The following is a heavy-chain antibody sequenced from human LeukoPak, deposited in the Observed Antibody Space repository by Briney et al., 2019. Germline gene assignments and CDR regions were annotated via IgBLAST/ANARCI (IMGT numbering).Heavy chain of an antibody. V-gene: IGHV4-34*01. CDR2: INHSGST. Sequence: KPSDTLSLTCAVYGGSFSGYYWSWIRQPPGKGLEWIGEINHSGSTNYNPSLKSRVTISVDTSKNQFSLKLSSVTAADTAVYYCARAQLTGDPYFDYWGQGTLVTVSS. CDR3: ARAQLTGDPYFDY. D-gene: IGHD7-27*01. J-gene: IGHJ4*02. CDR1: GGSFSGYY.